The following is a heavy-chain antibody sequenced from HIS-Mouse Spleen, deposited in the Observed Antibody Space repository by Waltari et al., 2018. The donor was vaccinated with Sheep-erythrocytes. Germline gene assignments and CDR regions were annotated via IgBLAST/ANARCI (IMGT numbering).Heavy chain of an antibody. V-gene: IGHV1-2*02. J-gene: IGHJ1*01. CDR3: ARGYCSSTSCYGYFQH. CDR1: GYTFTGYY. CDR2: SNHNSGGT. D-gene: IGHD2-2*01. Sequence: QVQLVQSVAEVKKPGASVKVSCKASGYTFTGYYMHWVRQAPGQGLAWMDWSNHNSGGTNYAQKFQGRVTLTRDTSLSTTYMELSRLRSDDTAVDYCARGYCSSTSCYGYFQHWGQGTLVTVSS.